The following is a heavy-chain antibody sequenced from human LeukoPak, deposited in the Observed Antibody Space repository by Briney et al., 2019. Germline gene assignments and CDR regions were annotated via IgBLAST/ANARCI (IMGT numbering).Heavy chain of an antibody. CDR3: VRDDCGDTCYPGGY. CDR1: GGTFSSYA. Sequence: ASVKVSCTASGGTFSSYAISWVRQAPGQGLEWMGGIIPIFGTANYAQKFQGRVTITADESTSTAYMELSSLTSEDTALYYCVRDDCGDTCYPGGYWGQGTLVAVSS. CDR2: IIPIFGTA. D-gene: IGHD2-21*01. J-gene: IGHJ4*02. V-gene: IGHV1-69*01.